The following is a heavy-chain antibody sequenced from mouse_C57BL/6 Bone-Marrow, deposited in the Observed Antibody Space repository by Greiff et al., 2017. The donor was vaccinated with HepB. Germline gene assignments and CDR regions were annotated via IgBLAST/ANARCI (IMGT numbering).Heavy chain of an antibody. CDR2: IDPETGGT. CDR3: TRSKVPYYSGSMGFDY. V-gene: IGHV1-15*01. CDR1: GYTFTDYE. J-gene: IGHJ2*01. Sequence: QVQLQQSGAELVRPGASVTLSCKASGYTFTDYEMHWVKQTPVHGLEWIGAIDPETGGTAYNQKFKGKAILTADKSSSTAYMELRSLTSEDSAVYYCTRSKVPYYSGSMGFDYWGQGTTLTVSS. D-gene: IGHD1-1*01.